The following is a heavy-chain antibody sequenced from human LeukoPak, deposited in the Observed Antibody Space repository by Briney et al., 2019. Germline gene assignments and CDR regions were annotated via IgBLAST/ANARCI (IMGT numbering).Heavy chain of an antibody. V-gene: IGHV5-10-1*01. CDR1: GYSFTNYW. J-gene: IGHJ4*02. CDR3: ARHGASIDY. Sequence: GESLKISCKGSGYSFTNYWISWVRQMPGKGLEWMGRIDPSDSSTNYSPSFQGHVTISADKSITTAYLQWSSLKASDTAMYYCARHGASIDYWDQGTLVTVSS. CDR2: IDPSDSST. D-gene: IGHD3-16*01.